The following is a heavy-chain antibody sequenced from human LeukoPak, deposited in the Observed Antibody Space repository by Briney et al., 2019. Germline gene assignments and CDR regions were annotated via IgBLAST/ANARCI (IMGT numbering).Heavy chain of an antibody. V-gene: IGHV4-34*01. J-gene: IGHJ6*02. CDR3: ARGRYYYGSGSYFPHYYYYYGMDV. Sequence: SETLSLTCAVYGGSFSGYYWSWIRQPPGKGLEWIGEINHSGSTNYNPSLKSRVTISVDTSKNQFSLKLSSVAAADTAAYYCARGRYYYGSGSYFPHYYYYYGMDVWGQGTTVTVSS. D-gene: IGHD3-10*01. CDR1: GGSFSGYY. CDR2: INHSGST.